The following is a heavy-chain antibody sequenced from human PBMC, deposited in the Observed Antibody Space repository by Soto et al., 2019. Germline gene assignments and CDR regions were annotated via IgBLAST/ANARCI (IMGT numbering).Heavy chain of an antibody. Sequence: PGGSLRLSCTASGFTFSSYAMSWVRQAPGKGLEWVSAISGSGGSTYYADSVKGRFTISRDNSKNTLYLQMNSLRAEDTAVYYCAKRIAAAGTSTWYFDYWGQGTLVTVSS. V-gene: IGHV3-23*01. J-gene: IGHJ4*02. D-gene: IGHD6-13*01. CDR3: AKRIAAAGTSTWYFDY. CDR1: GFTFSSYA. CDR2: ISGSGGST.